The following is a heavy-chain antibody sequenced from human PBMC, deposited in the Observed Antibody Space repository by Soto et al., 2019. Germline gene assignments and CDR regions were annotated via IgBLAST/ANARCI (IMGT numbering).Heavy chain of an antibody. Sequence: EVQLVESGGGLVKPGGSLRLSCAASGFTFENAWMSWVRQAPWKGLEWVGRIKSKTDGGTADYAAPVKGRFTISRDDSKNTLFLQMNSLKTEDTAVYYCTTDRGHMYDFDYWGQGTLVPVSS. V-gene: IGHV3-15*01. CDR3: TTDRGHMYDFDY. D-gene: IGHD2-8*01. CDR1: GFTFENAW. CDR2: IKSKTDGGTA. J-gene: IGHJ4*02.